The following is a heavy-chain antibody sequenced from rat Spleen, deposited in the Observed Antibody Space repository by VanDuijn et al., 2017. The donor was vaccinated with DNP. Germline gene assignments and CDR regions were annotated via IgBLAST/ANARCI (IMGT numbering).Heavy chain of an antibody. D-gene: IGHD3-1*01. CDR2: ISPSGGTT. CDR1: GFTFFNYD. CDR3: VRRGGKGLFSK. V-gene: IGHV5-25*01. J-gene: IGHJ3*01. Sequence: EVQLVESGGDLVQPGRSLKLSCTASGFTFFNYDMACVRQAPTRGLEWVASISPSGGTTFYRDSVKGRFTVSRDNARSSLYLQLDTLGSEDTATYYCVRRGGKGLFSKWGQGTLVTVSS.